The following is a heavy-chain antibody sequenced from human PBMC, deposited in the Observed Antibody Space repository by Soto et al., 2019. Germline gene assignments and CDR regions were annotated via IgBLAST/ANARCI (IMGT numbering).Heavy chain of an antibody. D-gene: IGHD3-16*01. Sequence: QVQLVQSGAEVKKPGSSVKVSCTASGAAFTNYAITWVRQAPGQGLEWMGDIIPIFRTTNYAQNFQGRVTITAVESTTIAYMELSSLRSEDTAVYYCARALVDLTDEGALDFYGMDVWGQGTTVTVSS. CDR1: GAAFTNYA. J-gene: IGHJ6*02. CDR3: ARALVDLTDEGALDFYGMDV. CDR2: IIPIFRTT. V-gene: IGHV1-69*01.